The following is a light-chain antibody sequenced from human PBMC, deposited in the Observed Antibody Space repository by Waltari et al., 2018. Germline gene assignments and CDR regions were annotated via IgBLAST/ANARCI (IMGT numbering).Light chain of an antibody. V-gene: IGLV3-1*01. Sequence: SYELTQPPSVSVSPGQTASITCSGDKLGDKYACWYQQKPGQSPVLVIYQDSTRPSGIPGRFSGSNSGNTSTLTISGTQAMDEADYYCQAWDSRSVVFGGGTKLTVL. CDR2: QDS. CDR3: QAWDSRSVV. CDR1: KLGDKY. J-gene: IGLJ2*01.